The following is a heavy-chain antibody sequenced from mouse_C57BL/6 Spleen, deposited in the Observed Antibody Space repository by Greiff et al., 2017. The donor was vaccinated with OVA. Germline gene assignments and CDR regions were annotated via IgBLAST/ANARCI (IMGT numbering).Heavy chain of an antibody. CDR3: ARDYDAMDY. CDR2: ISDGGSYT. V-gene: IGHV5-4*01. J-gene: IGHJ4*01. CDR1: GFTFSSYA. Sequence: EVQVVESGGGLVKPGGSLTLSCAASGFTFSSYAMSWVRQTPEKRLEWVATISDGGSYTYYPDNVKGRFTISRDNAKNNLYLQMSHLKSEDTAMYYCARDYDAMDYWGQGTSVTVSS.